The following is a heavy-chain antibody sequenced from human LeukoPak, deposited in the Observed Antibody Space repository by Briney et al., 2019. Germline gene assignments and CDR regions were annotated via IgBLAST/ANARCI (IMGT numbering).Heavy chain of an antibody. CDR1: GFTLSSYS. Sequence: AGGSLRLSCAASGFTLSSYSMNWVRQAPGKGLEWVSYISGGSSTIYNADSVKGRFTISRDNAKNSLYLQMNSLRAEDTAVYYCAGDFVLTGYYPRPLDYWGQGTLVTVSS. D-gene: IGHD3-9*01. CDR2: ISGGSSTI. V-gene: IGHV3-48*01. J-gene: IGHJ4*02. CDR3: AGDFVLTGYYPRPLDY.